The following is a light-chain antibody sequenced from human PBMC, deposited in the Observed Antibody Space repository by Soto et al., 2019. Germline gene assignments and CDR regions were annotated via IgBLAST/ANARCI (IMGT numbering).Light chain of an antibody. J-gene: IGKJ5*01. Sequence: DIQMTQSPSSLSASVGDGVTITCQASQDIRNYLNWYQQKPGKAPKLLIYEASNLETGVQSRFSGSGSGTDFTFTISSLQPEDIGTYFCQQYDDFPISFGQGTRLEIK. CDR2: EAS. CDR3: QQYDDFPIS. V-gene: IGKV1-33*01. CDR1: QDIRNY.